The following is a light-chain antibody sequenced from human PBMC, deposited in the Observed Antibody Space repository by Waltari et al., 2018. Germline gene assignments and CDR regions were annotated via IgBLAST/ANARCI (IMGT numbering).Light chain of an antibody. CDR1: RAISNS. Sequence: DIQMTQSPSSLSASVGDRVTITCQASRAISNSLNWFQHKPGKAPKLLIYGAFNVEKGVPSRFSGSESGTHFTFTIISLQPEDIATYYCQQNDNVPFTFGPGTKVDIK. CDR3: QQNDNVPFT. CDR2: GAF. V-gene: IGKV1-33*01. J-gene: IGKJ3*01.